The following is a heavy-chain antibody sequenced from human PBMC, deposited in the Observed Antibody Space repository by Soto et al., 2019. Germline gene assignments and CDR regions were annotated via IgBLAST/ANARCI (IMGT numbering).Heavy chain of an antibody. V-gene: IGHV2-5*02. D-gene: IGHD2-2*01. J-gene: IGHJ4*01. CDR3: SRFLCCDTSLYYFDY. Sequence: SGPTLVNHTQTLTLTCTFSGFSLTGSGVGVGWIRQPPGKDLEWVALIYWDDDKRYSPSLNSRLTISKHTSKNHVSLTVTNMDPVDTATYYCSRFLCCDTSLYYFDYWGHGTLVTVSS. CDR1: GFSLTGSGVG. CDR2: IYWDDDK.